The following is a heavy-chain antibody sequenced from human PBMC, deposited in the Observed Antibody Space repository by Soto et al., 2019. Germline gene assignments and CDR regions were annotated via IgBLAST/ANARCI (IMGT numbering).Heavy chain of an antibody. D-gene: IGHD2-2*01. CDR3: ARSQGSSTSLEIYYYYYYGMDV. V-gene: IGHV1-69*01. CDR2: IIPIPGTA. J-gene: IGHJ6*02. CDR1: GGTFGSYA. Sequence: QVQLVQSGAEVKKPGSSVKVSCKASGGTFGSYAISWVRQAPGQVLEWMGVIIPIPGTANYAKKFQGRVTIAADESTSTAYMELSSLRSEDTAVYYCARSQGSSTSLEIYYYYYYGMDVWGQGPTVTVSS.